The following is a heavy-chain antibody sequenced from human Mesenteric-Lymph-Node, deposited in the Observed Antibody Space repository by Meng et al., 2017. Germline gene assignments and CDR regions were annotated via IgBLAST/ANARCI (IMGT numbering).Heavy chain of an antibody. J-gene: IGHJ4*02. Sequence: QVQLQQSGQGLVKPPQTLSLTCAISGDSFSSKSAAWSWIRQSPSRGLEWLGRTYYRSKWYNDYAVSVKSRISINPDTSKNQFSLRLNSVTPEDTAVYYCASTENHFWGQGTLVTVSS. CDR2: TYYRSKWYN. D-gene: IGHD1-26*01. CDR3: ASTENHF. V-gene: IGHV6-1*01. CDR1: GDSFSSKSAA.